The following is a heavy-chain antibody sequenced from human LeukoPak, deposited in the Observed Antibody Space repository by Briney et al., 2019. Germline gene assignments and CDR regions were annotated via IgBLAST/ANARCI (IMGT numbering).Heavy chain of an antibody. J-gene: IGHJ4*02. Sequence: PSETLSLTCTVSGGSISSYYWSWLRQPPGKGLEWIGYIYYSGSTNYNPSLKSRVTISVDTSKNQFSLKLSSVTAADTAVYYCARADYYDSSGYYLDWGQGTLVTVPS. D-gene: IGHD3-22*01. V-gene: IGHV4-59*01. CDR1: GGSISSYY. CDR3: ARADYYDSSGYYLD. CDR2: IYYSGST.